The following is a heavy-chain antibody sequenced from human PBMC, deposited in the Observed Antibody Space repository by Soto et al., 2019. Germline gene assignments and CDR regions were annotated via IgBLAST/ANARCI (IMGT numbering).Heavy chain of an antibody. Sequence: GESRRLSCAASGFTFSNAWMSGVREAPGKGLGWVGRIKIKTDGWTTDYAAPVKGRFTISRDDSKNTLYLQMNSLKTEDTAVYYCTTVSYYYDSSGYYSIDYWGQGTLVTVSS. V-gene: IGHV3-15*01. CDR2: IKIKTDGWTT. CDR3: TTVSYYYDSSGYYSIDY. D-gene: IGHD3-22*01. CDR1: GFTFSNAW. J-gene: IGHJ4*02.